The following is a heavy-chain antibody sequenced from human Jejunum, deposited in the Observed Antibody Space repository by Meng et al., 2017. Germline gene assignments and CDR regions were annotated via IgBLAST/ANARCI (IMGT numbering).Heavy chain of an antibody. J-gene: IGHJ4*02. CDR1: GGSISSYT. Sequence: LRLSCTVSGGSISSYTWSWIRQPAGKGLEWIGRIYTSGNTDYNPSFKSRVTMSVDTSKNQFSLKLDSVTAADTAVYYCARELYTSGWYGETWGQGTLVTVSS. V-gene: IGHV4-4*07. CDR3: ARELYTSGWYGET. D-gene: IGHD6-19*01. CDR2: IYTSGNT.